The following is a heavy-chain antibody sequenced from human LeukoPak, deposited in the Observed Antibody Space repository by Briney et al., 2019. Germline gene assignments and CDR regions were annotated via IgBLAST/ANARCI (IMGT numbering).Heavy chain of an antibody. V-gene: IGHV1-69*01. CDR2: IIPIFGTA. Sequence: ASVKVSCKASGGTFSSYAISWVRQAPGQGREWMGGIIPIFGTADYEKKVQGRVTITADEATSTAYMERSSLRSEDTAVYYCARREAERYCSSTSCYKPPEGWGQGTLVTVSS. CDR3: ARREAERYCSSTSCYKPPEG. J-gene: IGHJ4*02. CDR1: GGTFSSYA. D-gene: IGHD2-2*02.